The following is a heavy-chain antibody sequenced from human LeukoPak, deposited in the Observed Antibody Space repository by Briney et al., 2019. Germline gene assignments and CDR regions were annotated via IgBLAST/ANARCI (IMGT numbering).Heavy chain of an antibody. D-gene: IGHD2-21*01. CDR1: RFTLQNYA. J-gene: IGHJ4*02. Sequence: PGGSLRLSCTASRFTLQNYAMSWVRQAPGKRLEFVSGISDSGGSTYYADSVKGRFTISRDNSKNMLYLQMNSLRAEDTALYYCAKCLLSGDSPIFDSWAQGTLVTVSS. CDR2: ISDSGGST. V-gene: IGHV3-23*01. CDR3: AKCLLSGDSPIFDS.